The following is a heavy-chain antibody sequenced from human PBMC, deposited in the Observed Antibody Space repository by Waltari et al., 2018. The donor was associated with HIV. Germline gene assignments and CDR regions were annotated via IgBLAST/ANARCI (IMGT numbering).Heavy chain of an antibody. D-gene: IGHD2-8*01. CDR1: GCTVSLYW. Sequence: EVQLVASGGGLVQPGGSLRLSCAASGCTVSLYWRSWVRQAPGKGLEWVANIKQDGSEKHYVDSVKGRFTISRDNAKKSLYLQMNSLRAEDTAVYYCARMGLMMYAIGAFDIWGQGTMVTVSS. V-gene: IGHV3-7*01. CDR2: IKQDGSEK. CDR3: ARMGLMMYAIGAFDI. J-gene: IGHJ3*02.